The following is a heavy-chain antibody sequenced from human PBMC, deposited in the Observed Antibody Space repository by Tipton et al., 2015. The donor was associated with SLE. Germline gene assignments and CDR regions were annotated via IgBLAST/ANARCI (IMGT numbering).Heavy chain of an antibody. CDR3: AKSIAKNGDSLTQYDY. Sequence: GSLRLSCAASGFTFSSYAMSWVRQAPGKGLEWVSAISGSGGSTYYADSMKGRFTISRDNSKNTLYLQMNSLRAEDTAVYYCAKSIAKNGDSLTQYDYWGQGTLVTVSS. CDR2: ISGSGGST. CDR1: GFTFSSYA. V-gene: IGHV3-23*01. J-gene: IGHJ4*02. D-gene: IGHD3-9*01.